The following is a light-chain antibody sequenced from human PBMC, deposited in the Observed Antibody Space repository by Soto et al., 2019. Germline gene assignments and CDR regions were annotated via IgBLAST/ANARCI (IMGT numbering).Light chain of an antibody. Sequence: QSVLTQPPSASGTPGQRVTISCSGSSSNIGTYSVNWYQQLPGAAPKLLIYGSSNRPSGVPARFSGSKSGTSASLAITGLQAEDEADYYCQSFDGILSGVIFGGGTKLTVL. CDR1: SSNIGTYS. CDR2: GSS. V-gene: IGLV1-44*01. CDR3: QSFDGILSGVI. J-gene: IGLJ2*01.